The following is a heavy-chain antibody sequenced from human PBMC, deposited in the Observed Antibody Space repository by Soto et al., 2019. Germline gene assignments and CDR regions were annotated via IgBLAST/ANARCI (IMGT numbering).Heavy chain of an antibody. CDR3: AKDGKAAGTQHAFDI. D-gene: IGHD6-13*01. Sequence: GGSLRLSCAASGFTFSSYGMHWVRQAPGKGLEWVAVIWYDGSNKYYADSVKGRFTISRDNSKNTLYLQMNSLRAEDTAVYYCAKDGKAAGTQHAFDIWGQGTMVTVSS. J-gene: IGHJ3*02. V-gene: IGHV3-33*06. CDR1: GFTFSSYG. CDR2: IWYDGSNK.